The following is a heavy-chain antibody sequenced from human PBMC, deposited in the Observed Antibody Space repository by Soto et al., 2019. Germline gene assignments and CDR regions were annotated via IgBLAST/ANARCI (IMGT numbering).Heavy chain of an antibody. CDR1: GFTFSSYY. V-gene: IGHV3-7*01. CDR3: AKWGRAGSDY. D-gene: IGHD1-26*01. CDR2: VNGDGSEK. J-gene: IGHJ4*02. Sequence: GGSLRLSCAASGFTFSSYYMRWVRQAQGKGLEWVANVNGDGSEKYYVDSVKGRFTVSRDNAKNSLYLQMTSLRAEDTAVYYCAKWGRAGSDYWGQGTLVTVSS.